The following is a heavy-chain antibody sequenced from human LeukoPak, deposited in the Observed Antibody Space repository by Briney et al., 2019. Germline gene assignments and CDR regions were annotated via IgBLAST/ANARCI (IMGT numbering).Heavy chain of an antibody. V-gene: IGHV4-59*01. CDR1: GGSISSYY. CDR3: ARDATTVTTYFDI. Sequence: SETLSLTCTVSGGSISSYYWSWIRQPPGKGLEWIGYIYYSGSTNYNPSLKSRVTISVDTSKNQFSLKLSSVTAADTAVYYCARDATTVTTYFDIWGQGTMATVSS. D-gene: IGHD4-17*01. CDR2: IYYSGST. J-gene: IGHJ3*02.